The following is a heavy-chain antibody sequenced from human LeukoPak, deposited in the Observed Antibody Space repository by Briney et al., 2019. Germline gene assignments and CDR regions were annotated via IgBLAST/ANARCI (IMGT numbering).Heavy chain of an antibody. CDR2: IKQDGSEK. Sequence: GGSLRLSCAASGFTFSSCWMSWVRQAPGKGLEWVANIKQDGSEKYYVDSVKGRFTISRDNAKNSLYLQMNSLRAEDTAVYYCARDRAMTQHDYYYYYYGMDVWGQGTTVTVSS. CDR1: GFTFSSCW. V-gene: IGHV3-7*03. J-gene: IGHJ6*02. D-gene: IGHD5-18*01. CDR3: ARDRAMTQHDYYYYYYGMDV.